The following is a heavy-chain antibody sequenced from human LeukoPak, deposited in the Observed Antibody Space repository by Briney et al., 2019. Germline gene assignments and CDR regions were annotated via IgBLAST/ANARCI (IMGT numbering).Heavy chain of an antibody. D-gene: IGHD6-13*01. CDR2: ISSGGTTI. CDR3: ASARLYSSSWYCYFDY. CDR1: GFTFSSYE. Sequence: PGGSLTLSCAASGFTFSSYEMNWVRQAPGKGLEWVSYISSGGTTIYYADSVKGRFTISRDNAKNSLYLQMNNLRAEDTAVYYCASARLYSSSWYCYFDYWGRGTLVTVSS. J-gene: IGHJ4*02. V-gene: IGHV3-48*03.